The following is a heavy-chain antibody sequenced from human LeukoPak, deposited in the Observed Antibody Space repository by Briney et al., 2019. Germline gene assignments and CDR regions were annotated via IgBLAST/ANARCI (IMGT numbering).Heavy chain of an antibody. V-gene: IGHV5-51*01. CDR2: IFPGDSGSDI. Sequence: GESLKISCQASEYTFTSYYIGWVRQMPGKGLDWMGIIFPGDSGSDIRYSPSFQGQVTISADTSTRTAYLQWNSLKASDTAMYYCARYSGTIYYYYGMDVWGQGTTVTVSS. CDR3: ARYSGTIYYYYGMDV. CDR1: EYTFTSYY. J-gene: IGHJ6*02. D-gene: IGHD2-21*01.